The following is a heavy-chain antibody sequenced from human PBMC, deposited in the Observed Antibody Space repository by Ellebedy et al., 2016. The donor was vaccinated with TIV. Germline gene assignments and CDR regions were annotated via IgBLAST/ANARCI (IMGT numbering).Heavy chain of an antibody. CDR1: GFTFSSYS. CDR2: ISSSSSYI. V-gene: IGHV3-21*01. CDR3: AIPDTAMVTFGAFDI. Sequence: GGSLRLSXAASGFTFSSYSMNWVRQAPGKGLEWVSSISSSSSYIYYADSVKGRFTISRDNSKNTLYLQMNSLRAEDTAVYYCAIPDTAMVTFGAFDIWGQGTMVTVSS. J-gene: IGHJ3*02. D-gene: IGHD5-18*01.